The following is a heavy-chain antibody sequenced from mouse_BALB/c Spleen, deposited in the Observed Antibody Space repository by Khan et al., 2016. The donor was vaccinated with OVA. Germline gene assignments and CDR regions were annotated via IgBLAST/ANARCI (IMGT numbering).Heavy chain of an antibody. CDR1: GFTLTNYG. J-gene: IGHJ4*01. V-gene: IGHV2-3*01. CDR3: AKFSADYDCMDY. D-gene: IGHD6-1*01. Sequence: VQLQESGPGLVAPSQSLSITCTASGFTLTNYGVNWVRQPPGKGLEWLGVMWGDGSTNFHSALKSRLIICKDNSQSQAFLEPNSLLTDDTTAYYSAKFSADYDCMDYWGQGTSVTVSS. CDR2: MWGDGST.